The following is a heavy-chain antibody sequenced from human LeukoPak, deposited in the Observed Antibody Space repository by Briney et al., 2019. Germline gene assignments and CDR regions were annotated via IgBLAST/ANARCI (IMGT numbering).Heavy chain of an antibody. D-gene: IGHD3-10*01. CDR2: INHSGST. J-gene: IGHJ4*02. V-gene: IGHV4-34*01. Sequence: SETLSLTCAVYGGSFSGYYWSWIRQPPGKGLEWIGEINHSGSTNYNPSLKSRVTISVDTSKNQFSLKLSSVTAADTAVYYCARGLRGMVRGVWGQGTLVTVSS. CDR3: ARGLRGMVRGV. CDR1: GGSFSGYY.